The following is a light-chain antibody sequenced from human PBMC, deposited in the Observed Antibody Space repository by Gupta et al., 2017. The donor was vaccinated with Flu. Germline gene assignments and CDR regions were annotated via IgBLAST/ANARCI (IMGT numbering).Light chain of an antibody. V-gene: IGLV2-14*01. CDR1: SSDVGGYDY. Sequence: QSALTQPASVSGSPGQSITISCTGTSSDVGGYDYVSWYQQHPGKAPELMIYTISNRPSGISNRFSGSKSGNTASLTISGLQAEDEADYYCISYTSSGTYVFGTGTHVTVL. J-gene: IGLJ1*01. CDR2: TIS. CDR3: ISYTSSGTYV.